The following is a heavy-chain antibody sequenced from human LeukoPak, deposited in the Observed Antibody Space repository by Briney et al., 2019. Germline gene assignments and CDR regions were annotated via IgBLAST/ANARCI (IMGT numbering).Heavy chain of an antibody. V-gene: IGHV4-38-2*02. D-gene: IGHD1-26*01. Sequence: PSETLSLTCTVSGYSISSGYYWGWIRQPPGKGLEWIGSIYHSGSTYYNPSLKSRGTISVDTSKNQFSLKLSSVTAADTAVYYCASDSGSYGSAFDIWGQGTMVTVSS. CDR3: ASDSGSYGSAFDI. CDR2: IYHSGST. CDR1: GYSISSGYY. J-gene: IGHJ3*02.